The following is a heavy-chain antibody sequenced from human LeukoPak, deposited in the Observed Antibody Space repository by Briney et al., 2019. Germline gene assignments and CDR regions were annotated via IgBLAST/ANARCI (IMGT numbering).Heavy chain of an antibody. CDR3: ARVAEYCSGGSCYVGNFDY. D-gene: IGHD2-15*01. Sequence: SETLSLTCTVSGGSITSSTHYWGWIRQPPGKGLEWIGTIYYTGSPTFYNPSLKSRLTISVDTSKSHFSLKLTSVTAADTAVYYCARVAEYCSGGSCYVGNFDYWGQGTLVTVSS. CDR2: IYYTGSPT. V-gene: IGHV4-39*02. J-gene: IGHJ4*02. CDR1: GGSITSSTHY.